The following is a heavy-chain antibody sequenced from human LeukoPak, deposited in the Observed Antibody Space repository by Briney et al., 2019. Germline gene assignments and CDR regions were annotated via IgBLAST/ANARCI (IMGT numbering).Heavy chain of an antibody. V-gene: IGHV4-59*12. CDR3: AREHKVWTIFGVVLDY. Sequence: SETLSLTCTVSGGSISSYYWSWIRQPPGKGLEWIGYIYYSGSTSYNPSLKSRVTISVDTSKNQFSLKLSSVTAADTAVYYCAREHKVWTIFGVVLDYWGQGTLVTVSS. CDR2: IYYSGST. CDR1: GGSISSYY. D-gene: IGHD3-3*01. J-gene: IGHJ4*02.